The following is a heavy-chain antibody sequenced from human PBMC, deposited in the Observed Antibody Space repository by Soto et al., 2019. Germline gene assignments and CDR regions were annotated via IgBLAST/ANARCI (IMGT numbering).Heavy chain of an antibody. Sequence: QVQLVQSGPEVKKPGASVKVSCKASGYKFTNYGITWVRQAPGQGLEWMGWITTHNGNTNYAQKFQGRVTLTTDTSTSTAYMELRSLTSDDTAVYYCARADNYYGSGSYSVYWGQGALVTVSS. CDR2: ITTHNGNT. J-gene: IGHJ4*02. V-gene: IGHV1-18*01. CDR1: GYKFTNYG. CDR3: ARADNYYGSGSYSVY. D-gene: IGHD3-10*01.